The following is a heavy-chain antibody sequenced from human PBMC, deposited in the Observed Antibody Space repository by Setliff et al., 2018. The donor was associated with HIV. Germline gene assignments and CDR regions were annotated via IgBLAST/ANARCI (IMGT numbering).Heavy chain of an antibody. D-gene: IGHD2-21*02. CDR3: AREGGDWGSAFDI. J-gene: IGHJ3*02. V-gene: IGHV4-61*02. CDR2: IYTSGST. Sequence: PSETLSLTCTVSGGSISSSRYYWSWIRQPAGKGLEWIGRIYTSGSTNYNPSLKSRVTMSVDTSKNQFSLKLSSVTAADTAVYYCAREGGDWGSAFDIWGQGTMVTVSS. CDR1: GGSISSSRYY.